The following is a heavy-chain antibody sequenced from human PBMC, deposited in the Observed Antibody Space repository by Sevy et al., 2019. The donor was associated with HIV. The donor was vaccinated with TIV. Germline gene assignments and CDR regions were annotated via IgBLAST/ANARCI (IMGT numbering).Heavy chain of an antibody. J-gene: IGHJ4*02. V-gene: IGHV3-11*01. Sequence: GGSLRLSCAASGFPFSDYYMSWIRQAPGKGLEWVSYISRSSDLIHYADSVKGRFTISRDNAKNSLCLQMNSLRAEDSAVYYCARGLLSGYCSSTSCGNFDFWGQGALGTVSS. CDR1: GFPFSDYY. CDR3: ARGLLSGYCSSTSCGNFDF. CDR2: ISRSSDLI. D-gene: IGHD2-2*01.